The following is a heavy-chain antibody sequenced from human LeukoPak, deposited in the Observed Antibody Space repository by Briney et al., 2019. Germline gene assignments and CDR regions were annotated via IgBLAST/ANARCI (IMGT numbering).Heavy chain of an antibody. CDR3: ARGYYYDSSGYHYSGIDY. CDR2: ISHDGSDK. Sequence: GGSLRLSCAASGFTFSTYAMHWVRQAPGKGLEWVAVISHDGSDKYYADSVKGRFTISRDNSKNTLYLQMNSLRAEDTAVYYCARGYYYDSSGYHYSGIDYWGQGTLVTVSS. J-gene: IGHJ4*02. V-gene: IGHV3-30*04. D-gene: IGHD3-22*01. CDR1: GFTFSTYA.